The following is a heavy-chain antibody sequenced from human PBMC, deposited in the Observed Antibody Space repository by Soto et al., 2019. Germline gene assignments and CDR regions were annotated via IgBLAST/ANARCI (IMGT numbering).Heavy chain of an antibody. D-gene: IGHD3-22*01. CDR1: GGSVRRGETY. CDR2: IHYSGST. CDR3: ARGDSSGYDHYWFDS. V-gene: IGHV4-30-4*01. J-gene: IGHJ5*01. Sequence: ASETLSLTCNVSGGSVRRGETYWSWIRQSPGNGLEWIGYIHYSGSTYYNPSLRSRVTMSLDMSKNQFSLQLSSVTAADTAVYFCARGDSSGYDHYWFDSWGQGTLVTVSS.